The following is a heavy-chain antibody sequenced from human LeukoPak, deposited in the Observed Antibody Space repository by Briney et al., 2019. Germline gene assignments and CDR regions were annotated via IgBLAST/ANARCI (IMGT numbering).Heavy chain of an antibody. CDR1: GFTFSIYW. CDR3: AKEKEVVAAKSGEDY. Sequence: PGGSLRLSCAASGFTFSIYWMSWFRQAPGKGLEWVAHIKKDGSEKNYVDSVKGRFTISRDNSKNTLYLQMNSLRAEDTAVYYCAKEKEVVAAKSGEDYWGQGTLVTVSS. D-gene: IGHD2-15*01. J-gene: IGHJ4*02. CDR2: IKKDGSEK. V-gene: IGHV3-7*03.